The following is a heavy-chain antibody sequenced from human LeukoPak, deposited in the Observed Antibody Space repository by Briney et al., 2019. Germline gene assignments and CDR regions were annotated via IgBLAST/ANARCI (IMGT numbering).Heavy chain of an antibody. CDR1: GGSISAYY. D-gene: IGHD6-6*01. CDR2: IHYSGTT. Sequence: SETLSLTCTVSGGSISAYYWSWIRQPPGKGLEWIGYIHYSGTTNYYPSLKSRVTIALGTSKNQFSLKLNSVTAADTAVYYCARFGTSSSRFFDQWGQGTLVTVSS. J-gene: IGHJ4*02. V-gene: IGHV4-59*01. CDR3: ARFGTSSSRFFDQ.